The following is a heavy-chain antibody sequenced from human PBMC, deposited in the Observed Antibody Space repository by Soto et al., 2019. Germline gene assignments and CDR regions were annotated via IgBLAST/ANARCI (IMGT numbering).Heavy chain of an antibody. J-gene: IGHJ4*02. Sequence: QEQLVESGGGVVQPGRSLRLSCAASGSIFSGYGMHWIRQAPGKGLEWVAVIWYDGSNKYYADSVKGRFTISRDNSKNMLYLQMDSLRAEDTAVYYCARDAIGGTAFRGFCDYWGQGTLVTISS. CDR3: ARDAIGGTAFRGFCDY. CDR1: GSIFSGYG. D-gene: IGHD1-7*01. V-gene: IGHV3-33*01. CDR2: IWYDGSNK.